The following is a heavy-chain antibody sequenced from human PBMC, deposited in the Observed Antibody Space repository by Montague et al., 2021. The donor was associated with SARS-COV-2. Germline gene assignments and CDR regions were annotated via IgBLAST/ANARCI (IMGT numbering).Heavy chain of an antibody. CDR1: GDSIRNSDYS. CDR2: IYNGGTT. CDR3: ATRTRYPQNDFGF. J-gene: IGHJ4*02. V-gene: IGHV4-39*01. Sequence: SETLSLTCTVSGDSIRNSDYSWGWVRQPPGEGLKWIGNIYNGGTTFYNPSLKSRVTIFVDTSKNQFSLKLSSVTAADTAVYYCATRTRYPQNDFGFWGQGTLVTVSS. D-gene: IGHD2-15*01.